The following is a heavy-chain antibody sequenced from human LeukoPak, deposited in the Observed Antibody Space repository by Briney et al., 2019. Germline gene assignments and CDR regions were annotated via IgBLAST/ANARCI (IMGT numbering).Heavy chain of an antibody. J-gene: IGHJ6*02. CDR1: GFTFDDYA. Sequence: GGSLRLSCAASGFTFDDYAMHWVRQAPGKGLEWVSGISWNSGSIGYADSVKGRFTISRDNAKNSLYLQMNSLRAEDTALYYCAKDFASQQPYGMDVWGQGTTVTVSS. D-gene: IGHD6-13*01. CDR3: AKDFASQQPYGMDV. V-gene: IGHV3-9*01. CDR2: ISWNSGSI.